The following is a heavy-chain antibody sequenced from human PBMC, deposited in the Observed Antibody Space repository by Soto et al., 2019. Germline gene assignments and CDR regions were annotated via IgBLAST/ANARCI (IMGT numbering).Heavy chain of an antibody. Sequence: GESLKISCKGSGYSFTNYWIGWVRQMPGNGLEWMGIIYPGDSDTRYSPSFQGQVTISVDNSIDTAYLEWTTLRASDSAMYYCARHSLATQPGDYWGQGTRVTVSS. CDR1: GYSFTNYW. J-gene: IGHJ4*02. CDR2: IYPGDSDT. CDR3: ARHSLATQPGDY. D-gene: IGHD5-12*01. V-gene: IGHV5-51*01.